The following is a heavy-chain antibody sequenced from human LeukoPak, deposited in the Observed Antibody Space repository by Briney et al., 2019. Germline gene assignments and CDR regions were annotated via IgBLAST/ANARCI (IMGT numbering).Heavy chain of an antibody. D-gene: IGHD6-19*01. CDR2: IYTSGST. Sequence: PSQTLSLTCTVSGGSISSGSYYWSWIQQPAGKGLEWIGRIYTSGSTNYNPSLKSRVTISVGTSKNQFSLKLSSVTAADTAVYYCARTSLSSGWLYAFDIWGQGTMVTVSS. J-gene: IGHJ3*02. V-gene: IGHV4-61*02. CDR1: GGSISSGSYY. CDR3: ARTSLSSGWLYAFDI.